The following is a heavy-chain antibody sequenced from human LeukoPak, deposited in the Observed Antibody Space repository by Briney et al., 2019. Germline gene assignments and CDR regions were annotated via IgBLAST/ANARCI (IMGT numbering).Heavy chain of an antibody. CDR3: AKEYDYVWGSYNYFDY. J-gene: IGHJ4*02. CDR1: GFAFSSYA. Sequence: PGGSLRLPCAASGFAFSSYAMSWVRQAPGKGLEWVSAISGSGGSTYYADSVKGRFTISRDNSKNTLYLQMNSLRAEDTAVYYCAKEYDYVWGSYNYFDYWGQGTLVTVSS. CDR2: ISGSGGST. D-gene: IGHD3-16*01. V-gene: IGHV3-23*01.